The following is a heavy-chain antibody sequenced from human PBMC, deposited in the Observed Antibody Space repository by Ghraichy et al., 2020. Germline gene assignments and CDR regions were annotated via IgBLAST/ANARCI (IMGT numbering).Heavy chain of an antibody. Sequence: ASVKVSCKASGYTFTSYGISWVRQAPGQGLEWMGWISAYNGNTNYAQKLQGRVTMTTDTSTSTAYMELRSLRSDDTAVYYCARVFYYDSSGYYDAWFDPWGQGTLVTVSS. CDR2: ISAYNGNT. CDR3: ARVFYYDSSGYYDAWFDP. V-gene: IGHV1-18*01. J-gene: IGHJ5*02. CDR1: GYTFTSYG. D-gene: IGHD3-22*01.